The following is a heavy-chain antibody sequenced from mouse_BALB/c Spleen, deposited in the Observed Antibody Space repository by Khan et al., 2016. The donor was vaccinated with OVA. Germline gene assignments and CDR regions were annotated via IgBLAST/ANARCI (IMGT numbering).Heavy chain of an antibody. V-gene: IGHV3-8*02. J-gene: IGHJ3*01. D-gene: IGHD2-14*01. CDR1: GDSITSGY. CDR3: ARSTYRYAFAY. Sequence: EVQLQESGPSLVKPSQTLSLTCSVTGDSITSGYWSWIRKFPGNKLEYMGYMIYSGNTYYNPPLKSRISITRHTSKNQYYLQLNSVTTDDTATYYCARSTYRYAFAYWGQATLVTVSA. CDR2: MIYSGNT.